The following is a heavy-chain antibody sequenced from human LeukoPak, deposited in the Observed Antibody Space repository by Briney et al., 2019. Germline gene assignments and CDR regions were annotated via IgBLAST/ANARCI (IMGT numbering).Heavy chain of an antibody. D-gene: IGHD3-22*01. V-gene: IGHV3-30*03. Sequence: PGRSLRLSCAASGFTFSSYGMHWVRQAPGKELEWVAVISYDGSNKYYADSVKGRFTISRDNSKNTLYLQMNSLRAEDTAVYYCARETYYYDSSGYYQADYWGQGTLVTVSS. J-gene: IGHJ4*02. CDR3: ARETYYYDSSGYYQADY. CDR1: GFTFSSYG. CDR2: ISYDGSNK.